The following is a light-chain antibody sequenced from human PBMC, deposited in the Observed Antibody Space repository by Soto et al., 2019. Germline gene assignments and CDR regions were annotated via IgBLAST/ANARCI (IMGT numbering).Light chain of an antibody. Sequence: DVVLTQSPISLSVTPGQPASVSCRSSQSFLHIAGQTHLFWYLQKPGQSPQLLIYEVSNRFSGVPDRFSGSGSGTDFTLTISRVEAEDVGLYYCFQSTHLPPTYGQGTHWRL. J-gene: IGKJ5*01. CDR2: EVS. V-gene: IGKV2D-29*02. CDR1: QSFLHIAGQTH. CDR3: FQSTHLPPT.